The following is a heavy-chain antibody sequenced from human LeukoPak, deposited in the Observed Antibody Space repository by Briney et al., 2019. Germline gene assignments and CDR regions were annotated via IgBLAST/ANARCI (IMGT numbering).Heavy chain of an antibody. CDR2: IYTSGST. J-gene: IGHJ4*02. Sequence: PSETLSLTCTVSGGSISSYYWSWIRQPPGKGLEWIGYIYTSGSTNYNPSLKSRVAMSVDTSKNQFSLKLSSVTAADTAVYYCARHGPTREIDYWGQGTLVTVSS. D-gene: IGHD4/OR15-4a*01. CDR3: ARHGPTREIDY. CDR1: GGSISSYY. V-gene: IGHV4-4*09.